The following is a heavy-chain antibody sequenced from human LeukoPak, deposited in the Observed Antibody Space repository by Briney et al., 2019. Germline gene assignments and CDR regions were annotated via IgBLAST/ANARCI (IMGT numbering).Heavy chain of an antibody. Sequence: GGSLRLSCAASGFTFSSYAMSWVRQAPGKGLEWVSAISGSGGSTYYADSVKGRFTISRDNSKNTLYLQMNSLRAEDTAVHYCAKVGYDSSGYYYGGDWGQGTLVTVSS. V-gene: IGHV3-23*01. J-gene: IGHJ4*02. CDR2: ISGSGGST. D-gene: IGHD3-22*01. CDR1: GFTFSSYA. CDR3: AKVGYDSSGYYYGGD.